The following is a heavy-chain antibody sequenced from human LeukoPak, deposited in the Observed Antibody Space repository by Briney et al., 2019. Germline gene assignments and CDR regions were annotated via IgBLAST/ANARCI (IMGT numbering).Heavy chain of an antibody. V-gene: IGHV3-7*01. CDR1: GFTFSSYW. J-gene: IGHJ4*02. Sequence: GGSLRLSCAASGFTFSSYWMSWVRQAPGKGLEWVANIKQDGSEKYYVDSVKGRFTISRDNAKNSLYLQMNSLRAEDTAVYYCARVSFGYSSGRYYFFDYWGQGTLVTVSS. D-gene: IGHD6-19*01. CDR2: IKQDGSEK. CDR3: ARVSFGYSSGRYYFFDY.